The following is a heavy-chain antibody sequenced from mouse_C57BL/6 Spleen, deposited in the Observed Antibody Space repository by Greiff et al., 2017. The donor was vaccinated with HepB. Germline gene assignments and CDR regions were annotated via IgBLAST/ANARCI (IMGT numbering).Heavy chain of an antibody. CDR1: GYTFTSYW. J-gene: IGHJ2*01. D-gene: IGHD1-1*01. CDR2: IDPSDSYT. CDR3: ARATTVVATPFDY. V-gene: IGHV1-69*01. Sequence: QVQLQQPGAELVMPGASVKLSCKASGYTFTSYWMHWVKQRPGQGLEWIGEIDPSDSYTNYNQTFKGKSTLTVDKSSSTAYMQLSSLTSEDSAVYYWARATTVVATPFDYWGQGTTLTVAS.